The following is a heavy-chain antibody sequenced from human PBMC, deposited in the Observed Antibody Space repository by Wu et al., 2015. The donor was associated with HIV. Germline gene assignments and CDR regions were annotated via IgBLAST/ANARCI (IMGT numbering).Heavy chain of an antibody. D-gene: IGHD3-10*01. CDR3: SERELGITMVRGVIIYGGPNWFDP. J-gene: IGHJ5*02. Sequence: QVQLVQSGAEVKKPGASVKVSCKASGYTFTSYDINWVRQATGQGLEWMGWMNPNSGNTGYAQKFQGRVTMTRNTSISTAYMELSSLRSEDTAVYYCSERELGITMVRGVIIYGGPNWFDPWGQGTLVTVSS. CDR1: GYTFTSYD. CDR2: MNPNSGNT. V-gene: IGHV1-8*01.